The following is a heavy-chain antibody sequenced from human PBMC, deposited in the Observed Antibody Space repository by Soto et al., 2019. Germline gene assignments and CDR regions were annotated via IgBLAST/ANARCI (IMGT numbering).Heavy chain of an antibody. CDR2: ISAYSGNT. V-gene: IGHV1-18*04. D-gene: IGHD3-16*01. CDR1: GYSFTDYG. CDR3: ARAATTLGVVTKIDF. J-gene: IGHJ4*02. Sequence: QVNLVQSGPEVKKPGASVRVSCRASGYSFTDYGVSWVRQAPGQGLEWMGWISAYSGNTHYAQKFQDSVTMTTDASTTTAYMELRSLTSDDTAVYYCARAATTLGVVTKIDFWGQGALVTVSS.